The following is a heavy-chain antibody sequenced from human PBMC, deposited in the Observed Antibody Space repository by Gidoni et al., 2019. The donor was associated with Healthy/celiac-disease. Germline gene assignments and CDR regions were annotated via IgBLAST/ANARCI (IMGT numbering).Heavy chain of an antibody. Sequence: QVQLQESGPGLVKPSETLSLTCPVSGGSISSYYWSWIRQPPGKGLEWIGYIYYSGRTNYNPSLKSRVTISVDTSKNQFSLKLSSVTAADTAVYYCARVPLRGYWYFDLWGRGTLVTVSS. V-gene: IGHV4-59*01. J-gene: IGHJ2*01. CDR1: GGSISSYY. CDR2: IYYSGRT. CDR3: ARVPLRGYWYFDL.